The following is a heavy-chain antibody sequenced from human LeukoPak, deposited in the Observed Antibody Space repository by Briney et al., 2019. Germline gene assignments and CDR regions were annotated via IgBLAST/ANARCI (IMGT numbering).Heavy chain of an antibody. CDR1: GFTFDDYG. CDR3: ARDGAMIAAGGYFDY. D-gene: IGHD5-12*01. CDR2: INWNGGAT. Sequence: GGSLRLSCAAYGFTFDDYGMSWVRQAPGKGLEWVSGINWNGGATGYADSVKGRFTISRDNAKNSLYLQMNSLRAEDTALYYCARDGAMIAAGGYFDYWGQGTLVTVSS. V-gene: IGHV3-20*04. J-gene: IGHJ4*02.